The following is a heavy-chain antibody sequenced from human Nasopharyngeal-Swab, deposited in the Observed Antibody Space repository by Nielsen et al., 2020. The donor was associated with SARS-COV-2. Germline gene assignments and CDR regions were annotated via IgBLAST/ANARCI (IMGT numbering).Heavy chain of an antibody. Sequence: GESLKISCAASGFTFSSYAISWVRQAPGKGLEWVSAISGSGGSTYYADSVKGRFTISRDNSKNTLYLQMNSLRAEDTAVYYCSSTAMVNSGYYGMDVWGQGTTVTVSS. D-gene: IGHD5-18*01. CDR2: ISGSGGST. CDR3: SSTAMVNSGYYGMDV. V-gene: IGHV3-23*01. CDR1: GFTFSSYA. J-gene: IGHJ6*02.